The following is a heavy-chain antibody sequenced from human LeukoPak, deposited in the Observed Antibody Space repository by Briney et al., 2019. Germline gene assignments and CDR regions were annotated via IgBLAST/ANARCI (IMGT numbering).Heavy chain of an antibody. CDR1: GFTFSDYY. Sequence: GGSLRLSCAASGFTFSDYYMSWIRQAPGKGLEWVSYISSSGNTIYYADSVKGQFTISRDNAKNSVYLQMNSLRVEDTAVYYCARRPYCSGGSCYSKFYFDYWGQGTLVTVSS. J-gene: IGHJ4*02. CDR3: ARRPYCSGGSCYSKFYFDY. CDR2: ISSSGNTI. D-gene: IGHD2-15*01. V-gene: IGHV3-11*01.